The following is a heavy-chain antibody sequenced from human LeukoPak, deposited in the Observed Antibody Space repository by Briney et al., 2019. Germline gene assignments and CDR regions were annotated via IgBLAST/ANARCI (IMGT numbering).Heavy chain of an antibody. V-gene: IGHV3-15*01. D-gene: IGHD3-22*01. CDR3: TTDRPPLYYYDSSGYIPADY. Sequence: TGGSLRLSCAASGFTFSSYNMNWVRQAPGKGLEWVGRIKSKTDGGTTDYAAPVKGRFTISRDDSKNTLYLQMNSLKTEDTAVYYCTTDRPPLYYYDSSGYIPADYWGQGTLVTVSS. CDR1: GFTFSSYN. CDR2: IKSKTDGGTT. J-gene: IGHJ4*02.